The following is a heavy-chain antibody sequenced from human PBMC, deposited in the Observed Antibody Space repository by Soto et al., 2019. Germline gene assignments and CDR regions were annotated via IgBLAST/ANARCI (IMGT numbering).Heavy chain of an antibody. D-gene: IGHD5-18*01. CDR3: ARDRRLQAFDI. V-gene: IGHV4-59*01. J-gene: IGHJ3*02. CDR1: GDSLSSYY. CDR2: IHYSGNT. Sequence: SETLSLTCTVSGDSLSSYYWSWIRQPPGKALEWIGYIHYSGNTNYNPSLKSRVSISVDTSKNQFSLNLSSVTAADTAVYFCARDRRLQAFDIWGQGTMVTVSS.